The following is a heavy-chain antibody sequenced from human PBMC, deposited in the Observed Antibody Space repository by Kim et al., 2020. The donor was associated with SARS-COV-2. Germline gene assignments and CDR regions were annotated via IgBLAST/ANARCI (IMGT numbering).Heavy chain of an antibody. J-gene: IGHJ3*02. CDR3: AKDPVRYSYANDAFDI. V-gene: IGHV3-30*18. D-gene: IGHD5-18*01. CDR2: ISYDGSNK. CDR1: GFTFSSYG. Sequence: GGSLRLSCAASGFTFSSYGMHWVRQAPGKGLEWVAVISYDGSNKYYADSVKGRFTISRDNSKNTLYLQMNSLRAEDTAVYYCAKDPVRYSYANDAFDIWGQGTMVTVSS.